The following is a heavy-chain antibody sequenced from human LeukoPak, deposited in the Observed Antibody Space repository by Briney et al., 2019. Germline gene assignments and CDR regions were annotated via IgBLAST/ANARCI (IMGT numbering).Heavy chain of an antibody. D-gene: IGHD6-19*01. CDR2: FDPEDGET. Sequence: ASVKVSCKVSGYTLTELSMHWVRQAPGKGLERMGGFDPEDGETIYAQKFQGRVTMTEDTSTDTAYMELSSLRSEDTAVYYCATKAPSSRYYFDYWGQGTLVTVSS. CDR1: GYTLTELS. V-gene: IGHV1-24*01. J-gene: IGHJ4*02. CDR3: ATKAPSSRYYFDY.